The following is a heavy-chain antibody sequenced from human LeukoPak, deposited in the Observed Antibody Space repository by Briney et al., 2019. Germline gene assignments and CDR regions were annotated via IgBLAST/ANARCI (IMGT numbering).Heavy chain of an antibody. CDR1: GSISTNNY. CDR3: ARAPYGMDV. Sequence: GGSLRLSCAASGSISTNNYMSWVRQPQGKGLEWVSVIYSGGSTYYADSVKGRFTISRDSSKTTLHLQMNNLRVEDSAVYYCARAPYGMDVWGQGTTVIVS. CDR2: IYSGGST. V-gene: IGHV3-53*01. J-gene: IGHJ6*01.